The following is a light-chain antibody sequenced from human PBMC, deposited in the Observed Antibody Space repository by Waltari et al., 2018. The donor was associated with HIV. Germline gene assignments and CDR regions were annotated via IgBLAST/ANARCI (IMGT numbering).Light chain of an antibody. V-gene: IGKV2D-29*01. CDR2: EVS. CDR1: QSLLHGDGKTY. CDR3: MQSVQLPLT. J-gene: IGKJ4*01. Sequence: IVMTQSPVSLSVTPGQPASISCKSSQSLLHGDGKTYLYWYRQKPGQPPQLLIYEVSSRFSRVPDRFSGGGSGTDFSLTISRVEAEDVGMYYCMQSVQLPLTFGGGTKVEIK.